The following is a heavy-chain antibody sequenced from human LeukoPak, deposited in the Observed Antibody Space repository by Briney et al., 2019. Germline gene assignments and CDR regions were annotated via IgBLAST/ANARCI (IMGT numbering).Heavy chain of an antibody. Sequence: PSETLSLTCAVYGGSFSGYYWSWIRQPPGKGLEWIGEINHSGSTNYNPSLKSRVTISVDTSKNQFSLKLSSVTAADTAVYYCARTATTRNYYGSGSYPLYYYYGMDVWGQGTTVTVSS. V-gene: IGHV4-34*01. J-gene: IGHJ6*02. D-gene: IGHD3-10*01. CDR1: GGSFSGYY. CDR2: INHSGST. CDR3: ARTATTRNYYGSGSYPLYYYYGMDV.